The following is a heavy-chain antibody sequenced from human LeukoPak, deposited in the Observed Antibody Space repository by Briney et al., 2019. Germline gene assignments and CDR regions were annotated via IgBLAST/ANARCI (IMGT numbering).Heavy chain of an antibody. CDR3: ARDYSRTGGY. J-gene: IGHJ4*02. V-gene: IGHV3-9*01. Sequence: GRSLRLSCAAPGFTFDDYAMHWVRHAPGKGLEWVSGISWNSGSIGYADSVKGRFTISRDNAKNTLYLQMNSLRAEDTAVYYCARDYSRTGGYWGQGTLVTVSS. CDR2: ISWNSGSI. CDR1: GFTFDDYA. D-gene: IGHD6-13*01.